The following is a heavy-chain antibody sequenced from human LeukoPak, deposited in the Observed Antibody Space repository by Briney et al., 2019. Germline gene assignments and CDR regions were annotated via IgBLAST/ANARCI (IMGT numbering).Heavy chain of an antibody. J-gene: IGHJ4*02. V-gene: IGHV3-74*01. CDR1: GFTFSSYA. CDR3: ARGVYDSSGVCYFDY. Sequence: PGGSLRLSCAASGFTFSSYAMSWVRQAPGKGLVWVSRINSDGSSTSYADSVKGRFAISRDNAKNTLYLQMNSLRAEDTAVYYCARGVYDSSGVCYFDYWGQGTLVTVSS. CDR2: INSDGSST. D-gene: IGHD3-22*01.